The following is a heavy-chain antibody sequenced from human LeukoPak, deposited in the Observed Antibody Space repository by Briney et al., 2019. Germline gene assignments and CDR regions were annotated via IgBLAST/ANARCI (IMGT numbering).Heavy chain of an antibody. CDR1: GFTFSSYS. D-gene: IGHD3-16*02. Sequence: QPGGSLRLSCAASGFTFSSYSMNWVRQAPGKGLEWVSYISSSSSTIYYADSVKGRFTISRDNAKNSLYLQMNSLRAEDTAVYYCASRRLRLGELSLYFDYWGQGTLVTVSS. J-gene: IGHJ4*02. V-gene: IGHV3-48*01. CDR3: ASRRLRLGELSLYFDY. CDR2: ISSSSSTI.